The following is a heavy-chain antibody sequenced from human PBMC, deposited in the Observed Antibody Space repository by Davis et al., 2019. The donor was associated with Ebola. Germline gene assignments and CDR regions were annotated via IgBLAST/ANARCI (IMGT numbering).Heavy chain of an antibody. CDR1: GFTFSSYA. CDR2: ISGSGGST. CDR3: TSPGDYSNYGGDY. V-gene: IGHV3-23*01. D-gene: IGHD4-11*01. Sequence: GESLKISCAASGFTFSSYAMSWVRQAPGKGLEWASAISGSGGSTYYADSVKGRFTISRDNSKNTLYLQMNSLRAEDTAVYYCTSPGDYSNYGGDYWGQGALVTVSS. J-gene: IGHJ4*02.